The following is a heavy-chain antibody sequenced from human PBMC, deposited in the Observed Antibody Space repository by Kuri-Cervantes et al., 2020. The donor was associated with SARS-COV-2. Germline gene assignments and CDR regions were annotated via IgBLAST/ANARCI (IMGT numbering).Heavy chain of an antibody. CDR3: AKDWSGTSGAGSPVFDY. CDR1: GFTFSIYA. CDR2: ISGSGAVT. V-gene: IGHV3-23*01. J-gene: IGHJ4*02. D-gene: IGHD3-10*01. Sequence: GESLKISCAAPGFTFSIYAMSWVRQAPGKGLEWVAGISGSGAVTYYTDSLRGRFTISRDHSKNTVILQMTSLRAEDTAVYYCAKDWSGTSGAGSPVFDYWGQGTLVTVSS.